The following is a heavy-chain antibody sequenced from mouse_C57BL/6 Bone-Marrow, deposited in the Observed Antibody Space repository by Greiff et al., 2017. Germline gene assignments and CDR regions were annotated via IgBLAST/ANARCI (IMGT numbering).Heavy chain of an antibody. D-gene: IGHD3-1*01. V-gene: IGHV5-4*01. CDR1: GFTFSSYA. Sequence: EVKLMESGGGLVKPGGSLKLSCAASGFTFSSYAMSWVRPTPEKRLEWVATISDGGSYTYYPDNVKGRFTISRDNAKNNLYLQMSHLKSEDTAMYYCARDSGSYYFDYGGQGTTLTVSS. CDR2: ISDGGSYT. CDR3: ARDSGSYYFDY. J-gene: IGHJ2*01.